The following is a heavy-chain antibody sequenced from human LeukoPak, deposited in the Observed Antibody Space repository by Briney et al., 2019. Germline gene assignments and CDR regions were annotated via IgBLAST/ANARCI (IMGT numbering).Heavy chain of an antibody. CDR3: ARGGATTVTTSYYYYGMDV. CDR1: GGSFSGYY. J-gene: IGHJ6*04. D-gene: IGHD4-17*01. V-gene: IGHV4-34*01. Sequence: PSETLSLTCAVYGGSFSGYYWSWIRQPPGKGLEGIGEINHSGSTNYNPSLKSRVTISVDTSKNQFSLKLSSVTAADTAVYYCARGGATTVTTSYYYYGMDVWGKGTTVTVSS. CDR2: INHSGST.